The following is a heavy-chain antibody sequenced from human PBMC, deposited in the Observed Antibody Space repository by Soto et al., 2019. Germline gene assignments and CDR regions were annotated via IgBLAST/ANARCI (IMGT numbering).Heavy chain of an antibody. D-gene: IGHD3-10*01. J-gene: IGHJ5*02. CDR1: GGSFSGYY. CDR2: INHSGST. Sequence: QVQLQQWGAGLLKPSETLSLTCAVYGGSFSGYYWSWIRQPPGKGLEWIGEINHSGSTNYNPTLTRIVTISVDTTKNRGTRTLSSVTGSDTDMYCCASGLLSMVRGVIGYEVDYWCAPWGQGTLVTDSS. CDR3: ASGLLSMVRGVIGYEVDYWCAP. V-gene: IGHV4-34*01.